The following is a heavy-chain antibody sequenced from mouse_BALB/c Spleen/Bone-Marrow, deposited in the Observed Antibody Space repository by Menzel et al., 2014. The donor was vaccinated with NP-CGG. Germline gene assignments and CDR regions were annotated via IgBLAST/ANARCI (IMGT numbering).Heavy chain of an antibody. CDR2: INPESSTI. V-gene: IGHV4-1*02. J-gene: IGHJ2*01. Sequence: EVQLVESGGGLVQPGGSLKLSCAASGFAFRRYWMSWVRQVPGKGLEWIGEINPESSTINYTPSLKDKFIISRDNAKNTLYLQMSKVRSEDTALYYCARLGYYGYFVDWGQGTTLTVSS. CDR3: ARLGYYGYFVD. CDR1: GFAFRRYW. D-gene: IGHD2-3*01.